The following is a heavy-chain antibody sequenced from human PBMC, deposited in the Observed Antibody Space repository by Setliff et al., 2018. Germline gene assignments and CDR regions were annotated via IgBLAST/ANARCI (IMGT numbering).Heavy chain of an antibody. CDR3: ARRETYYNFWSGYYAY. J-gene: IGHJ4*02. D-gene: IGHD3-3*01. V-gene: IGHV4-39*07. CDR1: GGSISSSSYY. Sequence: SETLSLTCTVSGGSISSSSYYWGWIRQPPGKGLEWSGSIYYSGSAYYNPSLKSRVTISVDTSKNQFSLKLSSVTAADTAVYYCARRETYYNFWSGYYAYWGQGTLVTVSS. CDR2: IYYSGSA.